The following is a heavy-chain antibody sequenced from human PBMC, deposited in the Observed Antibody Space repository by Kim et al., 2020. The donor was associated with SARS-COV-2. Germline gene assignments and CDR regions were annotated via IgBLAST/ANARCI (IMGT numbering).Heavy chain of an antibody. V-gene: IGHV3-21*01. Sequence: SGKGRFTISRDNAKNSLYLQMNSLGAEDTAVYYCARDQALTGYYRRYFDYWGQGTLVTVSS. CDR3: ARDQALTGYYRRYFDY. D-gene: IGHD3-9*01. J-gene: IGHJ4*02.